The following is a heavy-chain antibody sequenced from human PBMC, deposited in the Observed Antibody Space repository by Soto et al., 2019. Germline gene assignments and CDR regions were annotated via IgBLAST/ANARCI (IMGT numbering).Heavy chain of an antibody. CDR3: ARDHDSSPSFDY. D-gene: IGHD3-22*01. J-gene: IGHJ4*02. V-gene: IGHV1-69*01. CDR2: IIPIFGTA. Sequence: QVQLVKSGAEVKKPGSSLKFSCKASGGTFSSYAISWVRQAPGQGLEWMGGIIPIFGTANYAQKFQGRVTITADESTSTAYMELSSRRSDDTSVYYCARDHDSSPSFDYWGQGTLVTVSS. CDR1: GGTFSSYA.